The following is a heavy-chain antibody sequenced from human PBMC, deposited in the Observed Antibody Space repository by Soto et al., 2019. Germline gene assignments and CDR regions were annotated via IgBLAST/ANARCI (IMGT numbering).Heavy chain of an antibody. CDR3: EREGEQQLENYYYYYGMDV. Sequence: PVGSLRLSCAASGFTFSSYGMHWVRQAPGKGLEWVAVIWYDGSNKYYADSVKGRFTISRDNSKNTLYLQMNSLRAEDTAVYYCEREGEQQLENYYYYYGMDVWGQGNTVTVFS. CDR2: IWYDGSNK. CDR1: GFTFSSYG. D-gene: IGHD6-13*01. J-gene: IGHJ6*02. V-gene: IGHV3-33*01.